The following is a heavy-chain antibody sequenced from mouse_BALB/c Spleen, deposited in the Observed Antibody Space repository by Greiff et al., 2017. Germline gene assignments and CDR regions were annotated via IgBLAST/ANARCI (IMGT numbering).Heavy chain of an antibody. CDR2: IWAGGST. Sequence: VKLEESGPGLVAPSQSLSITCTVSGFSLTSYGVHWVRQPPGKGLEWLGVIWAGGSTNYNSAFMSRLSISKDNSKSQVFLKMNSLQTDDTAMYYCARSTMITTGYFDYWGQGTTLTVSS. CDR3: ARSTMITTGYFDY. D-gene: IGHD2-4*01. J-gene: IGHJ2*01. CDR1: GFSLTSYG. V-gene: IGHV2-9*02.